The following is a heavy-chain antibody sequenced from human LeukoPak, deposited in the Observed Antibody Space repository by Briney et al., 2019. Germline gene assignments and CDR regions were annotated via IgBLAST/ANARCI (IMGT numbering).Heavy chain of an antibody. J-gene: IGHJ1*01. CDR3: ARSRSGSSLLAN. CDR1: GYTFTGYY. D-gene: IGHD1-26*01. V-gene: IGHV1-2*02. CDR2: INPNSGGT. Sequence: ASVKVSCKASGYTFTGYYMHWVRQAPGQGLEWMGWINPNSGGTNYAQKFLGRVTMARDTSISTAYMDLSRLRSDDTAVYYCARSRSGSSLLANWAQGTLVTVSS.